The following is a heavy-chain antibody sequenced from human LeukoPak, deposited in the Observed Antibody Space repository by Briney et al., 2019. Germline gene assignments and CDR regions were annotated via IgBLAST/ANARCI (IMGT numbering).Heavy chain of an antibody. CDR2: INPDSGGT. D-gene: IGHD5-12*01. V-gene: IGHV1-2*02. J-gene: IGHJ5*02. CDR1: GYSFSDYY. Sequence: VASVKVPCKASGYSFSDYYIHWVRQAPGQGLEWMGWINPDSGGTNYAQKFQGRVTMTRDTSITTVYMELNRLRSDDTAVFYCTREARAGNWFDPWGQGTLVTVSS. CDR3: TREARAGNWFDP.